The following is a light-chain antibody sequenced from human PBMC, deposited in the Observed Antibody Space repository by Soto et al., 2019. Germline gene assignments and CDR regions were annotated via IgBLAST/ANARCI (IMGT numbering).Light chain of an antibody. J-gene: IGKJ1*01. CDR2: GAS. CDR1: ESVSNN. V-gene: IGKV3-15*01. CDR3: QQYSIWRT. Sequence: DIVMTQSPATLSLSPGERATLSCRASESVSNNLAWYQQKAGQAPRLLIYGASTRATGIPARFSGSGSGTEFTLTISSLQSEDFAVYYCQQYSIWRTCGQGTKGDIK.